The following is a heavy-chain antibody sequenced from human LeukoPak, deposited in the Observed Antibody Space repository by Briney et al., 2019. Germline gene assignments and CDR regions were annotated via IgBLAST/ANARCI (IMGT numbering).Heavy chain of an antibody. J-gene: IGHJ4*02. D-gene: IGHD3-3*01. CDR3: ARAGYEY. V-gene: IGHV3-30*01. CDR1: GFTFSSYA. Sequence: GGSLRLSCAASGFTFSSYAMHWVRQAPGKGLEWVAVISYDGSNKYYADSVKGRFTISRDNSKNTLYLQMNSLRAEDTAVYYCARAGYEYWGQGTLVTVTS. CDR2: ISYDGSNK.